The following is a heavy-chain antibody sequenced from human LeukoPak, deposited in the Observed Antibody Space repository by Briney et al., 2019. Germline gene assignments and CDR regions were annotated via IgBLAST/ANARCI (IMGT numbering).Heavy chain of an antibody. CDR2: INPNSGGT. J-gene: IGHJ5*02. CDR1: GYTFTGYY. CDR3: ARDFIVVVPAGFDP. Sequence: GASVKVSCKASGYTFTGYYMHWVRQAPGRGLEWMGWINPNSGGTNYAQKFQGRVTMTRDTSVSTAYMELSRLRSDDTAVYYCARDFIVVVPAGFDPWGQGTLVTVSS. V-gene: IGHV1-2*02. D-gene: IGHD2-2*01.